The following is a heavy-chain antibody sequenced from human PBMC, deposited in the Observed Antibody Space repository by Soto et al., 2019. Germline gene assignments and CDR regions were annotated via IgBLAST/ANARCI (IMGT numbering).Heavy chain of an antibody. Sequence: GASVKVSCKASGYTFASYAISWMRQAPGQGLEWMGGISAFIGTANYAQKFQGRVTITADESTSTVYVDVSSLRSEDTAVYYCARGDATKIVVTTYYAMDVWGQGTTVTVSS. CDR3: ARGDATKIVVTTYYAMDV. J-gene: IGHJ6*02. CDR2: ISAFIGTA. V-gene: IGHV1-69*13. CDR1: GYTFASYA. D-gene: IGHD3-9*01.